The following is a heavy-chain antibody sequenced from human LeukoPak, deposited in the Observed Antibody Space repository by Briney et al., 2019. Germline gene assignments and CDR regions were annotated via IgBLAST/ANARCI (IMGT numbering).Heavy chain of an antibody. J-gene: IGHJ5*02. CDR3: ARDLSAAGTTSNWFDP. Sequence: PGGSLRLSCAASGFTFSSYWMSWVRQAPGKGLEWVANIKQDGSEKYYVDSVKGRFTISRDNSKSTLYLQMNSLRAEDTAVYYCARDLSAAGTTSNWFDPWGQGTLVTVSS. D-gene: IGHD6-13*01. CDR1: GFTFSSYW. CDR2: IKQDGSEK. V-gene: IGHV3-7*05.